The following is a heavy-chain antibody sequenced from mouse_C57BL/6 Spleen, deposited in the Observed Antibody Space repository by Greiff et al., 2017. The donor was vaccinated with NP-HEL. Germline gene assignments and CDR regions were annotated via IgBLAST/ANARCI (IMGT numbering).Heavy chain of an antibody. CDR3: ARGAYSFDY. V-gene: IGHV3-6*01. Sequence: DVKLQESGPGLVKPSQSLSLTCSVTGYSITSGYYWNWIRQFPGNKLEWMGYISYDGSNNYNPSLKNRISITRDTSKNQFFLKLNSVTTEDTATYYCARGAYSFDYWGQGTTLTVSS. CDR1: GYSITSGYY. J-gene: IGHJ2*01. CDR2: ISYDGSN.